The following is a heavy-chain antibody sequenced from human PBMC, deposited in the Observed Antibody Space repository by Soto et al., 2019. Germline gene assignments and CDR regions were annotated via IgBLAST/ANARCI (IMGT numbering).Heavy chain of an antibody. CDR3: AKGAVTTSLDYFDY. J-gene: IGHJ4*02. CDR2: ISYDGSEK. D-gene: IGHD4-17*01. Sequence: QVQLVESGGGVVQPGRSLRLSCAASGFTFSSYGMHWVRQAPGKGLEWVAVISYDGSEKYYAVSVKGRFTISRDNSKNTLYLQMNSLRAEDTAVYYCAKGAVTTSLDYFDYWGQGTLVPVSS. V-gene: IGHV3-30*18. CDR1: GFTFSSYG.